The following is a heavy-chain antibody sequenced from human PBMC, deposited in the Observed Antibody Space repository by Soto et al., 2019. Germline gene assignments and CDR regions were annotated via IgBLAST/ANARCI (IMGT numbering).Heavy chain of an antibody. CDR1: GCSISSGDYY. CDR3: ARVRIFGFDYGMDV. CDR2: IYYSGST. D-gene: IGHD3-3*01. V-gene: IGHV4-30-4*01. J-gene: IGHJ6*02. Sequence: SETLSLTCPVSGCSISSGDYYWSWIRQPPGKGLEWIGYIYYSGSTYYNPSLKSRVTISVDTSKNQFSLKLSSVTAADTAVYYCARVRIFGFDYGMDVWGQGTTVTVSS.